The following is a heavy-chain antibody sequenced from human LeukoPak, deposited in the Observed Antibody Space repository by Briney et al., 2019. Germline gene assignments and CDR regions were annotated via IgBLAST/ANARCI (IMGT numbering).Heavy chain of an antibody. D-gene: IGHD4-23*01. Sequence: SGGSLRLSCAASGFTFSSYAMHWVRQAPGKGLEWVAVISYDGGNKYYADSVKGRFTISRDNSKNTLYLQMNSLRAEDTAVYYCAKDPRDYGGNRDLYYFDYWGQGTLVTVSS. CDR1: GFTFSSYA. CDR3: AKDPRDYGGNRDLYYFDY. CDR2: ISYDGGNK. V-gene: IGHV3-30-3*01. J-gene: IGHJ4*02.